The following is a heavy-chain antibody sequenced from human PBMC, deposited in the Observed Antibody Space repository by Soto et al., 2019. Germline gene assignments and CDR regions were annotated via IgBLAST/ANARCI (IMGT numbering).Heavy chain of an antibody. CDR3: AAPLRLSSGWYAFDY. Sequence: QVQLVQSGAEVKKPGSSVKVSCKASGGTFSNYAISWVRQAPGQGLEWMGGIIPIFGTASYAQNFQGRVTITADKSTTTAYMELSSLRSEDTAVYYCAAPLRLSSGWYAFDYWGQGTLVTVSS. CDR2: IIPIFGTA. V-gene: IGHV1-69*14. CDR1: GGTFSNYA. J-gene: IGHJ4*02. D-gene: IGHD6-19*01.